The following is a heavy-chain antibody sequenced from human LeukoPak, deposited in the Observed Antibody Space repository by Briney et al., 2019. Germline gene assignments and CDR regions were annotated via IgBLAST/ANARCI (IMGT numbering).Heavy chain of an antibody. CDR2: IYYSGST. D-gene: IGHD6-13*01. J-gene: IGHJ4*02. V-gene: IGHV4-59*01. CDR1: GGSISSYY. CDR3: AREDSSSWYFAFFDY. Sequence: PSETLSLTCTVSGGSISSYYWSWIRQPPGKGLEWIGYIYYSGSTNYNPSLKSRVTISVDTSKNQFSLKLSSVTAADTAVYYCAREDSSSWYFAFFDYWGQGTLVTVSS.